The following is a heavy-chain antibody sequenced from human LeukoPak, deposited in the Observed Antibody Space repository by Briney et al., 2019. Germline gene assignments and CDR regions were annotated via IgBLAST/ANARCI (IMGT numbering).Heavy chain of an antibody. J-gene: IGHJ5*02. V-gene: IGHV3-7*01. CDR2: IKYDGIEK. CDR1: GFTFSTYW. Sequence: QPGGSLRLSCVASGFTFSTYWMAWVRQAPGKGLEWVANIKYDGIEKYYMDSVKDRFTISRDNAKNSLYLHMNNLRDDGTAVYYCARDLVTEPTGDWFDPWGQGTLVTVSS. CDR3: ARDLVTEPTGDWFDP. D-gene: IGHD2-21*01.